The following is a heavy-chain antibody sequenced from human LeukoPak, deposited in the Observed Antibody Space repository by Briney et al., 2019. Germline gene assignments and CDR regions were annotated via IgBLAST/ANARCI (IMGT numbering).Heavy chain of an antibody. CDR2: IYYSGST. D-gene: IGHD7-27*01. Sequence: SETLSLTCTVSGGSISSYYWSWIRQPPGKGLEWIGYIYYSGSTNYIPSLNSRVTISADTSKNQISLKLSSVAATDTAVYYCARLHPGDYWGQGTLVTVSS. CDR3: ARLHPGDY. V-gene: IGHV4-59*08. CDR1: GGSISSYY. J-gene: IGHJ4*02.